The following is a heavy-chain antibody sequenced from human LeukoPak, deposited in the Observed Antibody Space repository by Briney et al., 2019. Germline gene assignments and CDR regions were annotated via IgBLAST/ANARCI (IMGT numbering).Heavy chain of an antibody. J-gene: IGHJ5*02. CDR1: GFTFSDYG. Sequence: GGSLRLSCAASGFTFSDYGMHWVRQAPGKGLEWVALISYDGGNKFYADSVKGRFTISRDNAKNTLYLQMNSLRAEDTAVYYCARARTDSSGWWFDPWGQGTLVTVSS. CDR3: ARARTDSSGWWFDP. CDR2: ISYDGGNK. D-gene: IGHD3-22*01. V-gene: IGHV3-30*03.